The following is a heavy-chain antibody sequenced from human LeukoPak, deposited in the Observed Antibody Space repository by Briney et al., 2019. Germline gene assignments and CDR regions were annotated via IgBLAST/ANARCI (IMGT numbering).Heavy chain of an antibody. CDR3: ARHVDSSSWFAENYYYYMDV. CDR2: IYYSGST. D-gene: IGHD6-13*01. Sequence: PSETLSLTCTVSGGSISSSSYYWGWIRQPPGKGLEWIGSIYYSGSTYYNPSPKSRVTISVDTSKNQFSLKLSSVTAADTAVYYCARHVDSSSWFAENYYYYMDVWGKGTTVTVSS. J-gene: IGHJ6*03. V-gene: IGHV4-39*01. CDR1: GGSISSSSYY.